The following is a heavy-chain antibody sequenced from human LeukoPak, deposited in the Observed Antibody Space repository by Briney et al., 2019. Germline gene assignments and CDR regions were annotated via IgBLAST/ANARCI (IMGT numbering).Heavy chain of an antibody. CDR1: GGSISSSSYC. D-gene: IGHD6-13*01. CDR2: IYYSGST. V-gene: IGHV4-39*01. Sequence: SETLSLTCTVSGGSISSSSYCWGWIRQPPGKGLEWIGSIYYSGSTYYNPSLKSRVTISVDTSKNQFSLKLSSVTAADTAVYYCARRYSSSWQNWFDPWGQGTLVTVSS. J-gene: IGHJ5*02. CDR3: ARRYSSSWQNWFDP.